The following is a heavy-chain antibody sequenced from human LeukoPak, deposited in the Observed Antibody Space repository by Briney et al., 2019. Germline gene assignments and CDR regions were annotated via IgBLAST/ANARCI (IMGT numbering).Heavy chain of an antibody. J-gene: IGHJ3*02. D-gene: IGHD3-9*01. V-gene: IGHV1-18*01. Sequence: ASVKVSCKASGYTFTNYGISWVRQAPGQGLEWMGGISTYNGNTNYAQKLQGRVTMTTDTSTRTAYMELRSLRSDDTAVYYCARDSKLRYFDWSDAFDIWGQGTMVTVSS. CDR1: GYTFTNYG. CDR2: ISTYNGNT. CDR3: ARDSKLRYFDWSDAFDI.